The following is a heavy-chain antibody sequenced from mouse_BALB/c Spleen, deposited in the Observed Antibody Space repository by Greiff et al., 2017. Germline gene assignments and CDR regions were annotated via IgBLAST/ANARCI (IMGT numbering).Heavy chain of an antibody. CDR1: GFSLTSYG. CDR3: AVSLYGSHMEY. D-gene: IGHD1-1*01. CDR2: IWSGGSK. Sequence: VQLVESGPGLVQPSQSLSITCTVSGFSLTSYGVHWVGQSPGKGLEWLGVIWSGGSKDYNAAFISRLSISKDNSTSQVFFKMNSLQANDTAIYYCAVSLYGSHMEYWGQGTSVNVSS. J-gene: IGHJ4*01. V-gene: IGHV2-2*02.